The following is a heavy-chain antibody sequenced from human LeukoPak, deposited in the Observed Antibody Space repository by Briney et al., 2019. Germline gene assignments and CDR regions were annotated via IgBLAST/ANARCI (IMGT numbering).Heavy chain of an antibody. V-gene: IGHV4-4*02. J-gene: IGHJ6*03. CDR1: GGSISSSNW. CDR3: ARGAYQLPHYYYYYYMDV. Sequence: SGTLSLTCAVSGGSISSSNWWSWVRQPPGKGLEWIGEINHSGSTNYNPSLKSRVTISVDTSKNQFSLKLSSVTAADTAVYYCARGAYQLPHYYYYYYMDVWGKGTTVTVSS. D-gene: IGHD2-2*01. CDR2: INHSGST.